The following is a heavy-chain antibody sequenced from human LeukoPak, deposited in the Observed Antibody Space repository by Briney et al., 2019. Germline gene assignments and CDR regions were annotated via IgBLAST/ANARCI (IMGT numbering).Heavy chain of an antibody. CDR1: GFTFSSYA. V-gene: IGHV3-21*01. J-gene: IGHJ5*02. D-gene: IGHD3-3*01. CDR3: AREGASRVDFWSGYSTEDWFDP. Sequence: GGSLRLSCAASGFTFSSYAMSWVRQAPGKGLEWVSSISSSSSYIYYADSVKGRFTISRDNAKNSLYLQMNSLRAEDTAVYYCAREGASRVDFWSGYSTEDWFDPWGRGTLVTVSS. CDR2: ISSSSSYI.